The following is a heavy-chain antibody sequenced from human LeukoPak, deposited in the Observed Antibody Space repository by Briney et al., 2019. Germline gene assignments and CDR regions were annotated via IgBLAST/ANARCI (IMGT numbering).Heavy chain of an antibody. Sequence: GGSLRLSCVASGFTFSSYAMGWVRQAPGKRPEWVSSLTDSGGTTYYVDSVKGRFAISRDNSKNTLYLHMNSLRAEDTAMYYCAKKRDAFDIWGQGTVVAVSS. CDR2: LTDSGGTT. CDR1: GFTFSSYA. J-gene: IGHJ3*02. D-gene: IGHD5-24*01. CDR3: AKKRDAFDI. V-gene: IGHV3-23*01.